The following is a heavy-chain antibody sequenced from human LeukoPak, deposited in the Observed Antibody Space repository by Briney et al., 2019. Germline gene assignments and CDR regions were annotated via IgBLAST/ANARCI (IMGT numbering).Heavy chain of an antibody. CDR2: INPTTGVT. CDR3: ASGGYKLDY. V-gene: IGHV1-2*02. J-gene: IGHJ4*02. Sequence: SSVKVSCKASGYTFSDHYIHWVRQAPGQGLGGMGWINPTTGVTNYPQKFQGRVTMTRDTSISTAYMDLSRLTSDDTAVYYCASGGYKLDYWGQGTLVTVSS. CDR1: GYTFSDHY. D-gene: IGHD5-18*01.